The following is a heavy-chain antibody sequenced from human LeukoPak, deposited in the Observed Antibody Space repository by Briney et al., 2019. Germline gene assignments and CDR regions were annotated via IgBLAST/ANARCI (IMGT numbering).Heavy chain of an antibody. D-gene: IGHD7-27*01. V-gene: IGHV3-21*01. CDR1: GFTFSTYS. J-gene: IGHJ4*02. CDR2: ISSTSNYI. Sequence: GGSLRLSCVASGFTFSTYSMNRVRPAPGKGVEWVSSISSTSNYIYYADSVKGRFTISRDNAKNSLYLQMNSLRVEDTAVYHCARDEGFLGYWGQGTLVTVSS. CDR3: ARDEGFLGY.